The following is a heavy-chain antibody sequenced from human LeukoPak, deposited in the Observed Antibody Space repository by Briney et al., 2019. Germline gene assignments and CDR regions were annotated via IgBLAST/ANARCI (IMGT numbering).Heavy chain of an antibody. CDR2: IYYSGST. V-gene: IGHV4-39*07. CDR3: AKDRDDSSGYYLDAFDI. Sequence: SQTLPLTCTVSGGSISSSSYYWGWIRQPPGKGLEWIGSIYYSGSTYYSPSLKSRVAISVDTSKNQFSLKLTSVTAADTAVYYCAKDRDDSSGYYLDAFDIWGQGTMVTVSS. J-gene: IGHJ3*02. D-gene: IGHD3-22*01. CDR1: GGSISSSSYY.